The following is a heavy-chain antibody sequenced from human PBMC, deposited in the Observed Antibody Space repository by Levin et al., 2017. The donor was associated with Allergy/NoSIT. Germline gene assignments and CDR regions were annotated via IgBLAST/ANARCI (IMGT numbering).Heavy chain of an antibody. D-gene: IGHD3-16*01. V-gene: IGHV3-7*01. CDR1: GFTFSSYW. Sequence: GGSLRLSCAASGFTFSSYWMSWVRQAPGKGLEWVANINQDGSEKYYVDSVKGRFTISRDNAKNSLYLQMNSLRAEDTAVYYCVRGGFYFDYWGQEPWSPSPQ. J-gene: IGHJ4*01. CDR3: VRGGFYFDY. CDR2: INQDGSEK.